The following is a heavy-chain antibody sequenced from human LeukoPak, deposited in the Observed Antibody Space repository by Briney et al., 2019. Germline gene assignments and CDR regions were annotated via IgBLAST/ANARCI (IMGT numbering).Heavy chain of an antibody. CDR2: ISSSSSYI. V-gene: IGHV3-21*01. CDR3: ARALPRLSRAFDI. Sequence: GGSLRLSCAASGFSFSSYWMSWLRQAPGKGLEWVSSISSSSSYIYYADSVKGRFTISRDNAKNSLYLQMNSLRAEDTAVYYCARALPRLSRAFDIWGQGTMVTVSS. CDR1: GFSFSSYW. J-gene: IGHJ3*02. D-gene: IGHD2/OR15-2a*01.